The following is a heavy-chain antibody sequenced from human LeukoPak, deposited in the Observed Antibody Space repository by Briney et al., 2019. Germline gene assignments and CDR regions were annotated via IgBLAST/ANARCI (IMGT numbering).Heavy chain of an antibody. CDR3: AGYQRTGLSATGLDY. CDR2: VFYSGST. D-gene: IGHD4-17*01. V-gene: IGHV4-59*01. J-gene: IGHJ4*02. CDR1: GGSINHDY. Sequence: SETLSLTCTVSGGSINHDYWSWIRQPPGKGLEWIGYVFYSGSTSYSPSLRGRVTMSVDTSKNQFSLRLSSLTASDTAVYYCAGYQRTGLSATGLDYWGQGILVTVSS.